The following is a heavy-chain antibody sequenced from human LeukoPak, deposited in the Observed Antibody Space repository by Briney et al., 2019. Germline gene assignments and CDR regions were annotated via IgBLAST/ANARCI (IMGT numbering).Heavy chain of an antibody. Sequence: SETLSLTCTVADGSISSGDYYWSWIRQPPGKGLEWIAYMYYSGSTYYTPSLQSRVTMSADTSKNQLSLQLSSVTAADTSVYYCARPYYYDSRIDPWGQGILVTVSS. CDR3: ARPYYYDSRIDP. CDR2: MYYSGST. CDR1: DGSISSGDYY. V-gene: IGHV4-30-4*01. J-gene: IGHJ5*02. D-gene: IGHD3-22*01.